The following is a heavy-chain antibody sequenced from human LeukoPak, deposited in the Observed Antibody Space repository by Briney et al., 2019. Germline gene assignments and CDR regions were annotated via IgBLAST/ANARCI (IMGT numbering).Heavy chain of an antibody. D-gene: IGHD4-17*01. V-gene: IGHV1-18*01. CDR2: ISAYNGNT. Sequence: GESLKISCKGSGYSFTSYGISWVRQAPGQGLEWMGWISAYNGNTNYAQKLQGRVTMTTDTSTSTAYMELRSLRSDDTAVYYCARVPHGTTTVTTAFFDYWGQGTLVTVSS. CDR1: GYSFTSYG. CDR3: ARVPHGTTTVTTAFFDY. J-gene: IGHJ4*02.